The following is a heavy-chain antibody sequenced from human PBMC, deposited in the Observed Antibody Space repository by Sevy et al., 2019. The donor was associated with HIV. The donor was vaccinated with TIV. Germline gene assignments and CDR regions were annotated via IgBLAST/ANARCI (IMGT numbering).Heavy chain of an antibody. Sequence: SETLSLSCTVSGGFVPSTSYYWAWIRQSPGKGLEWIGSIYNCGRTYYNPSLKSRVTISVHTCKNWFSLKLSSVTAADTAVYYCARRYCSSTSCYVPGYYGMDVWGQGTTVTVSS. CDR3: ARRYCSSTSCYVPGYYGMDV. V-gene: IGHV4-39*01. J-gene: IGHJ6*02. CDR2: IYNCGRT. CDR1: GGFVPSTSYY. D-gene: IGHD2-2*01.